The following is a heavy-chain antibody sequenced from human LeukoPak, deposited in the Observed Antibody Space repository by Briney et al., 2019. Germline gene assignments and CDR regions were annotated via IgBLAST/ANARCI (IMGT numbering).Heavy chain of an antibody. D-gene: IGHD3-22*01. J-gene: IGHJ6*02. CDR2: IYRSGST. V-gene: IGHV4-30-2*01. Sequence: SQTLSLTCAVSGGSISRGGYSWSWIRQPPGKGLEWIGYIYRSGSTYYNPSLKSRVTISVDRSKNQFSLKLSSVTAADTAVYYCAREAPYYYDSSGYPRVNYYYGMDVWGQGTTVTVSS. CDR3: AREAPYYYDSSGYPRVNYYYGMDV. CDR1: GGSISRGGYS.